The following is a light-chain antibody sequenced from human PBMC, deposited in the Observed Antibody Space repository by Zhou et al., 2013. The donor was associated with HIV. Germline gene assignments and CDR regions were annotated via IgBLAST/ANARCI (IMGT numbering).Light chain of an antibody. CDR1: QDIEYY. V-gene: IGKV1-33*01. Sequence: DIQMTQSPSSLSASVGDRVTITCRASQDIEYYLHWYQQKPGKAPKLLIYDASFLEEGVPSRFSGGGSGTSFTLTISSLQSEDIATYYCQQYDELPCSFGQGTKLEI. CDR3: QQYDELPCS. CDR2: DAS. J-gene: IGKJ2*01.